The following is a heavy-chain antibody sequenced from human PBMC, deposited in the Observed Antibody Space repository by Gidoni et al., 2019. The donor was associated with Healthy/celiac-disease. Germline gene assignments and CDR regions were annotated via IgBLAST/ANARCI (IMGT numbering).Heavy chain of an antibody. J-gene: IGHJ6*03. CDR3: ARVAREYQLLWAYYYYYMDV. V-gene: IGHV3-21*01. D-gene: IGHD2-2*01. CDR2: ISSSSSYI. CDR1: GFTFSSYS. Sequence: EVQLVESGGGLVKPGGSLRLSCAASGFTFSSYSMNWVRHAPGKGLEWVSSISSSSSYIYYADSVKGRFTISRDNAKNSLYLQMNSLRAEDTAVYYCARVAREYQLLWAYYYYYMDVWGKGTTVTVSS.